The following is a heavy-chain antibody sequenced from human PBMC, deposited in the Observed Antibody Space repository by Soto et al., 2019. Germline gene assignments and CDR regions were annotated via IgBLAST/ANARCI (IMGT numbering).Heavy chain of an antibody. Sequence: QVQLVQSGAEVKKPGASVKVSCKASGYTFFTYGITWVRQAPGQGLEWMGWISTYNGKTIYAQKFQGRVTMTADTSTSTASMELRSLRSGDSAVYYCARALVSAAPLVDWGQGTLLTVYS. D-gene: IGHD2-2*01. CDR3: ARALVSAAPLVD. CDR1: GYTFFTYG. CDR2: ISTYNGKT. J-gene: IGHJ4*01. V-gene: IGHV1-18*01.